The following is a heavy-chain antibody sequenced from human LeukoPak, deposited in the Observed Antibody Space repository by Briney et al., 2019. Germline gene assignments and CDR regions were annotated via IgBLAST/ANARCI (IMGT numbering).Heavy chain of an antibody. CDR3: AKDYDYYDSSGYYTDAFDI. CDR1: GFTLSSYA. J-gene: IGHJ3*02. V-gene: IGHV3-23*01. CDR2: ISGSGGRT. Sequence: GGPLRLSCAASGFTLSSYAMSWVRQAAGKGMEWVSAISGSGGRTYYADSVEGRFTISRDNSKNTLYLQMNSLSSEDTAVYYCAKDYDYYDSSGYYTDAFDIWGQGTMVTVSS. D-gene: IGHD3-22*01.